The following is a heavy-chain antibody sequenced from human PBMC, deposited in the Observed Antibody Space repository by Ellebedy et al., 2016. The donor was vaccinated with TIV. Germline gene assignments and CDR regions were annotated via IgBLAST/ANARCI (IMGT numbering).Heavy chain of an antibody. J-gene: IGHJ6*02. Sequence: AASVKVSCKASGYTFTRYAIHWVRQAPGQSLEWMGWISAYNANTTFAQRLQGRVTMTTDTSTSTAYMELRSLRADDTAVNYCARDRGRPEGEIYSYGFDYYYYYGMDVWGQGTTVTVSS. CDR1: GYTFTRYA. CDR3: ARDRGRPEGEIYSYGFDYYYYYGMDV. V-gene: IGHV1-18*01. CDR2: ISAYNANT. D-gene: IGHD5-18*01.